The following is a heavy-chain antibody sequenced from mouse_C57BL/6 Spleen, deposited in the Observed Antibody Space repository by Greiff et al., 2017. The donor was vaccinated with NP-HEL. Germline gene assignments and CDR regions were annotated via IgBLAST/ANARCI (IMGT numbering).Heavy chain of an antibody. V-gene: IGHV5-12*01. CDR3: ARQEDYYGSSSFDY. CDR1: GFTFSDYY. D-gene: IGHD1-1*01. CDR2: ISNGGGST. J-gene: IGHJ2*01. Sequence: EVMLVESGGGLVQPGGSLKLSCAASGFTFSDYYMYWVRQTPEKRLEWVAYISNGGGSTYYPDTVKGRFTISRDNAKNTLYLQMSRLKSEDTAMYYCARQEDYYGSSSFDYWGQGTTLTVSS.